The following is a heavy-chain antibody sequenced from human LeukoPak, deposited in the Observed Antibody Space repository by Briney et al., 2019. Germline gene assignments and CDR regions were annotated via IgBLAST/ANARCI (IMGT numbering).Heavy chain of an antibody. V-gene: IGHV4-38-2*01. CDR2: IYHSGST. D-gene: IGHD6-19*01. CDR3: ARDTVTGNKNFDY. J-gene: IGHJ4*02. CDR1: GYSMRGGYY. Sequence: SETLSLTCAVSGYSMRGGYYWGWIRQPPGKGLEWIGSIYHSGSTYCNPSLESRVTISVDTSRNQFSLKLNSVTAADTAVYHCARDTVTGNKNFDYWGQGTLVTVSS.